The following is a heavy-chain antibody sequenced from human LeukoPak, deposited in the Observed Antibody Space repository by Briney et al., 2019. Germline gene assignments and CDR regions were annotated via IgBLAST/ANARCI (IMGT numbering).Heavy chain of an antibody. CDR1: GDSVSSNSAA. Sequence: SQTLSLTCAISGDSVSSNSAAWNWIRQSPSRGLEWLGRTYYRSKWYNDYAVSVKSRITINPDTSKNQFSLKLSSVTAADTAVYYCARQNPSGGFLEWGFDYWGQGTLVTVSS. CDR2: TYYRSKWYN. CDR3: ARQNPSGGFLEWGFDY. J-gene: IGHJ4*02. D-gene: IGHD3-3*01. V-gene: IGHV6-1*01.